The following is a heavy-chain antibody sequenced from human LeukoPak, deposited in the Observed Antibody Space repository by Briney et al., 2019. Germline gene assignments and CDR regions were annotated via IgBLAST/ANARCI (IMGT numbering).Heavy chain of an antibody. Sequence: ASVKVSCKASGYTFTSYYMHWVRQAPGQGLEWMGIINPSGGSTSYAQKFQGRVTMTRDTSTSTVYMELSSLRSEDTAVYYCARALAYYDSSGYYYGDEEQAFDIWGQGTMVTVSS. J-gene: IGHJ3*02. CDR3: ARALAYYDSSGYYYGDEEQAFDI. V-gene: IGHV1-46*01. CDR1: GYTFTSYY. CDR2: INPSGGST. D-gene: IGHD3-22*01.